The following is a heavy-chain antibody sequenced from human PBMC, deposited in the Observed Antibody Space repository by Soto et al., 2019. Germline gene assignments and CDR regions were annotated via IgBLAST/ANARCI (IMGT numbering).Heavy chain of an antibody. CDR3: AKADSSGYYPLLDY. D-gene: IGHD3-22*01. J-gene: IGHJ4*02. CDR1: GFTFSSYG. V-gene: IGHV3-30*18. Sequence: QVQLVESGGGVVQPGRSLRLSCAASGFTFSSYGMHWVRQAPGKGLEWVAVISYDGSNKYYADSVKGRFTISRDNSKNTLYLQMNSLRAEDTAVYYCAKADSSGYYPLLDYWGQGTLLTVSS. CDR2: ISYDGSNK.